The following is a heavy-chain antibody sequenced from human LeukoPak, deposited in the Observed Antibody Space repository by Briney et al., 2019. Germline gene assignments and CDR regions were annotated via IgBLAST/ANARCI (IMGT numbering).Heavy chain of an antibody. Sequence: PGGSLRLSCVASGFTFSGFGMHWVRQAPGKGLEWVAVISYNARHEYYRDSAKGRFSVSRDNSKNTVSLQMDSLTIEDTAVYYCVRGGSPPTSTWSLDEWGQGTLVSVSS. CDR2: ISYNARHE. J-gene: IGHJ4*02. D-gene: IGHD2-2*01. CDR1: GFTFSGFG. CDR3: VRGGSPPTSTWSLDE. V-gene: IGHV3-30*03.